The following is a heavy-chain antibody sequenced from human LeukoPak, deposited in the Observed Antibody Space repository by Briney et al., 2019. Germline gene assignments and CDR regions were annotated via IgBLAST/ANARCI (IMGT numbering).Heavy chain of an antibody. Sequence: GGSLRLSCAASGFTFGNYAMHWVRQAPGKGLEWVSGITGSGSSTYYADSVKGRFTISRDNSKNTLYLQMTSLKDDDMAIYYCAKGTDTRGCFDSWGQGTPVIVSS. CDR1: GFTFGNYA. J-gene: IGHJ4*02. CDR3: AKGTDTRGCFDS. V-gene: IGHV3-23*01. D-gene: IGHD6-19*01. CDR2: ITGSGSST.